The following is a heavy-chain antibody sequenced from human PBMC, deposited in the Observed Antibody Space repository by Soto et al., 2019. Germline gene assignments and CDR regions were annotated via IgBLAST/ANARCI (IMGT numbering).Heavy chain of an antibody. J-gene: IGHJ3*01. CDR2: IYRDGNT. CDR3: AWQARLVPDAFDV. V-gene: IGHV3-66*04. CDR1: GFSVSDNY. Sequence: VQLVESGGDLVQPGGSLSLSCAVSGFSVSDNYLGWVRQAPGQGLEWVSSIYRDGNTYYADSVKGRFLISRDKSRNTLYLQMNSLVAEDTAVYYCAWQARLVPDAFDVWGQGTLVIVSS.